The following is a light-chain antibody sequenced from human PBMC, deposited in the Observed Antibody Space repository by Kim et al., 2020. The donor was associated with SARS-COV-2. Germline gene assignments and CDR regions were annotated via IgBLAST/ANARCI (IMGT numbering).Light chain of an antibody. V-gene: IGKV1-5*01. Sequence: TLSASVWIMFTLTCLARQTGSRWLAWYQQKPGKAPKLLIYDGSNLQSGVPSIFSGSGSGTEFTLTISSLQPDDFAISYCQHRQTFGQGTKVDIK. CDR1: QTGSRW. CDR2: DGS. CDR3: QHRQT. J-gene: IGKJ1*01.